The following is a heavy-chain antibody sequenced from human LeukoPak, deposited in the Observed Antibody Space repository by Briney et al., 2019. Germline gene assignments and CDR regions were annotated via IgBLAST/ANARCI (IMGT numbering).Heavy chain of an antibody. D-gene: IGHD4-17*01. CDR2: IYYSGST. J-gene: IGHJ3*02. V-gene: IGHV4-39*02. Sequence: SETLSLTCTVSGGSISSSSYYWGWIRQPPGKGLEWIGSIYYSGSTYYNPSLKSRVTISVDTSKNQFSLKLSSVTAADTAVYYCARDRDYGDPEGAFDIWGQGTMVTVSS. CDR3: ARDRDYGDPEGAFDI. CDR1: GGSISSSSYY.